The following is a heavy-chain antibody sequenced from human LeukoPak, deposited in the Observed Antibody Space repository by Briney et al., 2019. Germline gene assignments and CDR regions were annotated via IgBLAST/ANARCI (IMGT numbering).Heavy chain of an antibody. CDR2: INSDGSST. V-gene: IGHV3-74*01. CDR3: ARDGYYYGSSGYYRYFDY. Sequence: PGGSLRLSCAASGFTFSSYWMHWVRQAPGKGLVWVSRINSDGSSTSYADSVKGRFTISRDNAKNTLYLQMNSLRAEDTAVYYCARDGYYYGSSGYYRYFDYWGQGTLVTVSS. CDR1: GFTFSSYW. J-gene: IGHJ4*02. D-gene: IGHD3-22*01.